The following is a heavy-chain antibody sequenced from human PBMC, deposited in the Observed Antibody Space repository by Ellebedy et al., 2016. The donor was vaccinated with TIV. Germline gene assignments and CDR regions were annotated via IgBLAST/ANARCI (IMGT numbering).Heavy chain of an antibody. J-gene: IGHJ4*02. CDR3: IGVRTGTSEYGS. V-gene: IGHV4-39*03. CDR1: GASITGGSY. Sequence: SETLSLTXPVSGASITGGSYWGWIRQPPGKGLEWIGSVRFSGNTHYNPSLRSRLTISADTSRNQVSLRLTSMTAADTAIYYCIGVRTGTSEYGSWGQGILVTVSS. D-gene: IGHD1/OR15-1a*01. CDR2: VRFSGNT.